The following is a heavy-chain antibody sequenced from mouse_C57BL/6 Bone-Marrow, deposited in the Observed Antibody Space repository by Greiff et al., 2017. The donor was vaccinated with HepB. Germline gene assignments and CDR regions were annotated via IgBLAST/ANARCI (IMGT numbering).Heavy chain of an antibody. D-gene: IGHD1-2*01. Sequence: VQLQQSGAELVRPGASVKLSCTASGFNIKDDYMHWVKQRPEQGLEWIGWIDPENGATEYASKFQGKATITADTSSNTAYLQLSSLTSEDTAVYYCTTHTTAYYFDYWGQGTTLTVSS. CDR2: IDPENGAT. J-gene: IGHJ2*01. CDR1: GFNIKDDY. V-gene: IGHV14-4*01. CDR3: TTHTTAYYFDY.